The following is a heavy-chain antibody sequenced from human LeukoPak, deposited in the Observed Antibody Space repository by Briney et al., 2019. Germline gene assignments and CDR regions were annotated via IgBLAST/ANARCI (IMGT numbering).Heavy chain of an antibody. CDR3: ARDPAYFDFWKGSDY. J-gene: IGHJ4*02. CDR2: ISASGGST. D-gene: IGHD3-3*01. V-gene: IGHV3-23*01. CDR1: GFTFSSSA. Sequence: GGSLRLSCAASGFTFSSSAMSWVRQVPGKGLEWVSGISASGGSTSYADSVRGRFTISRDNSKNTLYVQMNSLRDEDTALYYCARDPAYFDFWKGSDYWGQGTLVTVSS.